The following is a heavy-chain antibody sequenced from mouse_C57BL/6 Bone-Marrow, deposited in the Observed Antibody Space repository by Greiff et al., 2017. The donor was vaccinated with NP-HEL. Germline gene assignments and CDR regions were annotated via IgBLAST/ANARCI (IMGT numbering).Heavy chain of an antibody. CDR2: IYPRSGNT. CDR3: ARSFITTVVAYYAMDY. Sequence: QVQLQESGAELARPGASVKLSCKASGYTFTSYGISWVKQRTGQGLEWIGEIYPRSGNTYYNEKFKGKATLTADKSSSTAYMELRSLTSEDSAVYFCARSFITTVVAYYAMDYWGQGTSVTVSS. D-gene: IGHD1-1*01. J-gene: IGHJ4*01. V-gene: IGHV1-81*01. CDR1: GYTFTSYG.